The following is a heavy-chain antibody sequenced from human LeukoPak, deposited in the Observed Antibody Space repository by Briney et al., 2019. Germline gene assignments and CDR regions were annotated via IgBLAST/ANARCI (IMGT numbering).Heavy chain of an antibody. D-gene: IGHD3-9*01. Sequence: SVKVSCKASGGTFSSYAISWVRQAPGQGLEWMGGIIPIFGTANYAQKFQGRVTITADKSTSTAYMELSSLRSEDTAVYYCARLKVHYDILTGYYPYYYYYMDVWGKGTTVTISS. CDR1: GGTFSSYA. V-gene: IGHV1-69*06. J-gene: IGHJ6*03. CDR2: IIPIFGTA. CDR3: ARLKVHYDILTGYYPYYYYYMDV.